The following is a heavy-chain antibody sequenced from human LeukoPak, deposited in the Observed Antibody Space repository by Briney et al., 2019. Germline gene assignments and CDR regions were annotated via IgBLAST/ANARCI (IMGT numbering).Heavy chain of an antibody. CDR1: GFTFSGSA. CDR3: TRLSGGNSDSYYYGLDV. CDR2: IKSKAESYAT. D-gene: IGHD4-23*01. J-gene: IGHJ6*02. Sequence: GGSLRLSCAASGFTFSGSAIHWVRQASGKGREWVARIKSKAESYATAYVASVKGRFTISRDDSKNTAYLQMDSLKTEDTAMYYCTRLSGGNSDSYYYGLDVWGQGTTVTVSS. V-gene: IGHV3-73*01.